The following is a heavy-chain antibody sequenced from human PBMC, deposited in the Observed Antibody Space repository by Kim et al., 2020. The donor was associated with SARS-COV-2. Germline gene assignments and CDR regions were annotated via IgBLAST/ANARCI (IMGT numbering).Heavy chain of an antibody. CDR3: ARLPYYYDSSGYAPFDY. Sequence: LKSRVTISVDTSKNQFSLKLSSVTAADTAVYYCARLPYYYDSSGYAPFDYWGQGTLVTVSS. J-gene: IGHJ4*02. V-gene: IGHV4-34*01. D-gene: IGHD3-22*01.